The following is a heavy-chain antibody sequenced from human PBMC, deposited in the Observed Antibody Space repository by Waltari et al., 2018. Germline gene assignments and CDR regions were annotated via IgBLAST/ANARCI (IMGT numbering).Heavy chain of an antibody. CDR1: GFTFSSYA. J-gene: IGHJ4*02. CDR3: ARGYSGYDARRPGLDY. V-gene: IGHV3-30-3*01. CDR2: ISYDGSNK. D-gene: IGHD5-12*01. Sequence: QVQLVESGGGVVQPGRSLRLSCAASGFTFSSYAMHWVRQAPGKGLEWVAVISYDGSNKYYADSEKGRFTISRDNSKNTLYLQMNSLRAEDTAVYYCARGYSGYDARRPGLDYWGQGTLVTVSS.